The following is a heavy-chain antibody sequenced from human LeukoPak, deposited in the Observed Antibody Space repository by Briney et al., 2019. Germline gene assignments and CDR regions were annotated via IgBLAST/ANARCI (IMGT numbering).Heavy chain of an antibody. J-gene: IGHJ5*02. D-gene: IGHD3-10*01. CDR2: IRYDGSNK. CDR3: ARDMVRGVIYWFDP. CDR1: GFTFSSYG. Sequence: GGSLRLSCAASGFTFSSYGVHWVRQAPAEGLASVAFIRYDGSNKYYPDSVKGRFTISRDNSKNTLYLQMNSLRAEDTAVYYCARDMVRGVIYWFDPWGQGTLVTVSS. V-gene: IGHV3-30*02.